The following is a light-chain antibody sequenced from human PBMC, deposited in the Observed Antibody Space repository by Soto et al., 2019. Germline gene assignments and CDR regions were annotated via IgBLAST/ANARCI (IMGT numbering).Light chain of an antibody. J-gene: IGKJ1*01. CDR2: AAS. V-gene: IGKV1-39*01. CDR1: ESVATY. Sequence: DIQMTQSPSFLSASVGDRVTITCRASESVATYLNWYQQKPGKAPRLLIYAASNLQSGVPSRFSASGSGTDFALTLSGLQPEDFATYYWQQSYTALWTFGQGTKVEFK. CDR3: QQSYTALWT.